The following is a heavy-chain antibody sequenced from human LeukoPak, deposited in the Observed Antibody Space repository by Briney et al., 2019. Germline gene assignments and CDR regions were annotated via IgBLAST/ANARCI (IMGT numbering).Heavy chain of an antibody. V-gene: IGHV3-23*01. J-gene: IGHJ4*02. CDR1: GFTFSNYA. CDR2: ISGSGGST. D-gene: IGHD3-10*01. CDR3: AKYGSGSYYNGLY. Sequence: GGSLRLSCAASGFTFSNYAMSWVRQAPGKGLEWVSAISGSGGSTYHADSVKGRFTISRDNSKNTLYLQMNSLRDEDTAVYYCAKYGSGSYYNGLYWGQGTLVTVSS.